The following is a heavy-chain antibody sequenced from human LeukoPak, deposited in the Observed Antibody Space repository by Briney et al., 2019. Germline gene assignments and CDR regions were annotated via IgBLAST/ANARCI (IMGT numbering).Heavy chain of an antibody. J-gene: IGHJ4*02. CDR2: IRSNGETT. Sequence: GSLRLSCAASGFTFSSIAMTWVRPAPGKGLEWVSTIRSNGETTYNAESVKGRFTISRDNSKKTLYLQLNSLRVEDTAIYYCAKGQELDDGVFDSWGQGTLVTVSS. D-gene: IGHD1-1*01. CDR1: GFTFSSIA. CDR3: AKGQELDDGVFDS. V-gene: IGHV3-23*01.